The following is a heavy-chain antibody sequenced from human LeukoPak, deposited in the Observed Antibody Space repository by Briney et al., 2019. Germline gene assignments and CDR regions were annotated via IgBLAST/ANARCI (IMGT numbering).Heavy chain of an antibody. J-gene: IGHJ4*02. Sequence: PGGSLRLSCAASGFTFSSYTMSWVRQAPGKGLGWVSAISGSGDSTYYADSVKGRFTISRDNSKNTLFLQMNSLRAEDTAVYYCARGVKAAAGFFDFWGQGALVTVSS. CDR3: ARGVKAAAGFFDF. CDR1: GFTFSSYT. CDR2: ISGSGDST. V-gene: IGHV3-23*01. D-gene: IGHD6-13*01.